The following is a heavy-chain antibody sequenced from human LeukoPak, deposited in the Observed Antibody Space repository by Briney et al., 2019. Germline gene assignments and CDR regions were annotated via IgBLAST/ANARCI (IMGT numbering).Heavy chain of an antibody. CDR3: ALEMVTLWSFDI. J-gene: IGHJ3*02. CDR1: GFTVSSNY. Sequence: PGGSLRLSCAASGFTVSSNYMSWVRQAPGKGLEWVSVIYSGGSTYYADSVKGRFTISRDNSKNTLYLQMNSLRAEDTAVYYCALEMVTLWSFDIWGQGTMVTVSS. V-gene: IGHV3-66*01. D-gene: IGHD5-18*01. CDR2: IYSGGST.